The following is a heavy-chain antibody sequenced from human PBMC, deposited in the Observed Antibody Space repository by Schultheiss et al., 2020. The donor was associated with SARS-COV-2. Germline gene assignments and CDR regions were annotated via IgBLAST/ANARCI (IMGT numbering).Heavy chain of an antibody. CDR3: ARGNRYSSGWFYFDY. V-gene: IGHV3-66*02. D-gene: IGHD6-19*01. CDR1: GFTVSGNY. J-gene: IGHJ4*02. CDR2: IYSGGAT. Sequence: GGSLRLSCAGSGFTVSGNYMNWVRQAPGKGLEWVSVIYSGGATYYADSVKGRFTISRDDSKNTVYLQMNSLRAEDTAVYYCARGNRYSSGWFYFDYWGQGTLVTVSS.